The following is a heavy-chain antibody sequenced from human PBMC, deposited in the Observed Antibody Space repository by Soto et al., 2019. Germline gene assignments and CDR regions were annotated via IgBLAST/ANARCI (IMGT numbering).Heavy chain of an antibody. D-gene: IGHD5-18*01. J-gene: IGHJ4*02. CDR1: GYSFAGYW. Sequence: GESLKISCKGSGYSFAGYWITWVRQKPGKGLEWMGRIDPSDSQTYYSPSFRGHVTISVTKSITTVFLQWSSLRASDTAMYYCARQIYDADTGPNFQYYFDSWGQGTPVSVSS. CDR3: ARQIYDADTGPNFQYYFDS. V-gene: IGHV5-10-1*01. CDR2: IDPSDSQT.